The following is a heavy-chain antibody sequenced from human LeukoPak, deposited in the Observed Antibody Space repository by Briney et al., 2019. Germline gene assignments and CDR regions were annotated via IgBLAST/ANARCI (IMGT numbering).Heavy chain of an antibody. V-gene: IGHV4-34*01. CDR1: GGSFSGYY. J-gene: IGHJ5*02. D-gene: IGHD2-15*01. CDR3: ARARSRYNWFDP. Sequence: SETLSLTCAVYGGSFSGYYWSWIRQPPGKGLEWIGEINHSGSTNYNPSLKSRVTTSVDTSKNQFSLKLSSVTAADTAVYYCARARSRYNWFDPWGQGTLVTVSS. CDR2: INHSGST.